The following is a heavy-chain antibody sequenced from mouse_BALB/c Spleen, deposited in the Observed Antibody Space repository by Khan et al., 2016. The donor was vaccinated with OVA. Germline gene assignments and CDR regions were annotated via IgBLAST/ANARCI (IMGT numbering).Heavy chain of an antibody. CDR1: GFTFSTYG. V-gene: IGHV5-6*01. CDR2: VSTGGGYT. D-gene: IGHD1-1*01. Sequence: EVQVVESGGDLVKPGGSLKLSCAASGFTFSTYGMSWVRQTPDKRLEWVATVSTGGGYTYYPDSVKGRFTISRDNAKNTLYLQMSGLKSEDTAIFYCTRLAYYYGSGWFAYWGQGTLVTVSA. J-gene: IGHJ3*01. CDR3: TRLAYYYGSGWFAY.